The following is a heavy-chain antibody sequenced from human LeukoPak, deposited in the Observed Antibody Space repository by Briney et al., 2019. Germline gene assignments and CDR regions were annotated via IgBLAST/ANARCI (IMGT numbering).Heavy chain of an antibody. CDR1: GFTFSNAW. CDR2: IKSKTDGGTT. J-gene: IGHJ5*02. CDR3: TTQSLVYCSSTSCWGNWFDP. Sequence: GGSLRLSCAASGFTFSNAWMSWVRRAPGKGLEWVGRIKSKTDGGTTDYAAPVKGRFTISRDDSKNTLYLQMNSLKTEDTAVYYCTTQSLVYCSSTSCWGNWFDPWGQGTLVTVSS. D-gene: IGHD2-2*01. V-gene: IGHV3-15*01.